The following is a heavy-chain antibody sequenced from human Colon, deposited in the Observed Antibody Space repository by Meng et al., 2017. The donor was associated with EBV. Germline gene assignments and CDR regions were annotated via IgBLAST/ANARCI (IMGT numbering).Heavy chain of an antibody. Sequence: QLHLHDPAPGLVKPSQTLSLPCVVSVDSVTHCGYSWSWIRQPPGKGLEWIGYIYHSGSTKYNPSLKSRVTISVDTSKNQFSLKLSSVTAADTAVYYCARDTSTWGNKGLDHWGQGILVTVSS. CDR2: IYHSGST. J-gene: IGHJ4*02. CDR1: VDSVTHCGYS. CDR3: ARDTSTWGNKGLDH. V-gene: IGHV4-30-2*01. D-gene: IGHD7-27*01.